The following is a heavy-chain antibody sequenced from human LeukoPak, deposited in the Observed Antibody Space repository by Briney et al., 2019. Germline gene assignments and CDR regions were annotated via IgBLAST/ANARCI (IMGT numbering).Heavy chain of an antibody. CDR2: ISGGGGPT. J-gene: IGHJ4*02. CDR1: GFTFSNYA. V-gene: IGHV3-23*01. D-gene: IGHD3-22*01. CDR3: AKGGGTMILVRFNY. Sequence: GGSLRLSCAASGFTFSNYAMSWVRQAPGKGLEWVSAISGGGGPTYYADSVKGRFTISRDNSKNTLYLQMNSLRAEDTAVYYCAKGGGTMILVRFNYWGQGTLVAVSS.